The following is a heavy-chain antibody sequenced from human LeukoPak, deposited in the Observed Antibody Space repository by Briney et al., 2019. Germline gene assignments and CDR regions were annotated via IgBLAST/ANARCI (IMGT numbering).Heavy chain of an antibody. CDR2: IYHSGST. CDR3: ARVLAQDYYYDSSGYYWGSYFDY. D-gene: IGHD3-22*01. J-gene: IGHJ4*02. V-gene: IGHV4-39*07. Sequence: SETLSLTCTVSGGSISSGGYYWSWIRQHPGKGLEWIGRIYHSGSTYYNPSLKSRVTISVDTSKNQFSLKLSSVTAADTAVYYCARVLAQDYYYDSSGYYWGSYFDYWGQGTLVTVSS. CDR1: GGSISSGGYY.